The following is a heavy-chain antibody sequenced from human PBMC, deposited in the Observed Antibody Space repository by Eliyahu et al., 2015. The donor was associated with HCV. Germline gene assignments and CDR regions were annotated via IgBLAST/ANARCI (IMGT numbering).Heavy chain of an antibody. J-gene: IGHJ4*02. D-gene: IGHD4-17*01. Sequence: QVQLVQSGAEVKEPGASVKVSCKAXXYTFTSYGISWVRQAPGHGLEWLGWISTYNVNTNHVQKLQGRVIMTTDTSTSTANMELRSLRSDDTAVYYCARVGATMTTVTTTDYWGQGTLVTVSS. CDR3: ARVGATMTTVTTTDY. CDR2: ISTYNVNT. V-gene: IGHV1-18*01. CDR1: XYTFTSYG.